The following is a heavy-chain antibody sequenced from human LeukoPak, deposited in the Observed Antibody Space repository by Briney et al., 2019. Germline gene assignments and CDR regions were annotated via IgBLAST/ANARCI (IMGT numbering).Heavy chain of an antibody. D-gene: IGHD2-2*02. CDR3: ARETVVVPAAIRFDY. Sequence: SETLSLTCTVSGGSISSSSYYWGWIRQPPGKGLEWIGSICYSGSTYYNPSLKSRVTISVDTSKNQFSLKLSSVTAADAAVYYCARETVVVPAAIRFDYWGQGTLVTVSS. J-gene: IGHJ4*02. V-gene: IGHV4-39*07. CDR2: ICYSGST. CDR1: GGSISSSSYY.